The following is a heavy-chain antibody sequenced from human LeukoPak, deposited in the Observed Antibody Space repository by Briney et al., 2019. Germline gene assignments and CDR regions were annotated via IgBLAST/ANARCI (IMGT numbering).Heavy chain of an antibody. CDR1: GGSFSGYY. CDR2: INHSGST. Sequence: SETLSLTCAVYGGSFSGYYWSWIRQPPGKGLEWIGEINHSGSTNYNPSLKSRVTISVDTSKNQFFLKLGSVTAADTAVYYCARTWTSYYDFWSGPTGQNWFDPWGQGTLVTVSS. CDR3: ARTWTSYYDFWSGPTGQNWFDP. V-gene: IGHV4-34*01. J-gene: IGHJ5*02. D-gene: IGHD3-3*01.